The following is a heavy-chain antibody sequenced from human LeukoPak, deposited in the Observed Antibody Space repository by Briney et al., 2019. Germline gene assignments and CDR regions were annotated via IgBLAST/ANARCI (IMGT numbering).Heavy chain of an antibody. Sequence: GGSLRLSCAASGFSFNSYWMSWVRQAPGKGLEWVANTKPDGSEKYYVDSVRGRFTISRDNAKNLLYLQMSNLRAEDTAVYYCATDGYSSARDYWGQGTLATVSS. V-gene: IGHV3-7*01. J-gene: IGHJ4*02. CDR1: GFSFNSYW. CDR3: ATDGYSSARDY. D-gene: IGHD6-25*01. CDR2: TKPDGSEK.